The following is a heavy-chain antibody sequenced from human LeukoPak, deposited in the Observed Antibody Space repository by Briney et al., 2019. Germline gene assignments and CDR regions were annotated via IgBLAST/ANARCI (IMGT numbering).Heavy chain of an antibody. CDR2: FYYTGGT. CDR3: ARTYYYDSSGYYHDN. J-gene: IGHJ4*02. V-gene: IGHV4-59*01. D-gene: IGHD3-22*01. Sequence: PSETLSLTCTVSGGSISSYYWSWIRQPPGKGLEWIGYFYYTGGTNYSPSLKSRVTISVDTSKNQFSLKLSSVTAADTAVYYCARTYYYDSSGYYHDNWGQGTLVTVSA. CDR1: GGSISSYY.